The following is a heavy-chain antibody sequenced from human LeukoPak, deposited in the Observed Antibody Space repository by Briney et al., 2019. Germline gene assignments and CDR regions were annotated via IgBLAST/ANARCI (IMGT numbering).Heavy chain of an antibody. Sequence: GESLRISCKGSGYSFTSYWIRWVGQVPGKGLEWMGIIYPGDSDTRYSPSFQGQVTISADKSISTAYLQWSSLKASDTAMYYCARNSYYYDSSGYYKSFDYRGQRTLVTASS. CDR3: ARNSYYYDSSGYYKSFDY. CDR2: IYPGDSDT. V-gene: IGHV5-51*01. J-gene: IGHJ4*02. CDR1: GYSFTSYW. D-gene: IGHD3-22*01.